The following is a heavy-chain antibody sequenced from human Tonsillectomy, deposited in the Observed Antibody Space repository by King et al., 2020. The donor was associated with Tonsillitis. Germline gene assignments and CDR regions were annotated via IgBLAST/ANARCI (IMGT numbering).Heavy chain of an antibody. CDR1: GGSFSGFY. J-gene: IGHJ4*02. CDR2: INHSGST. Sequence: VQLQQWGAGLLKPSETLSLTCAVYGGSFSGFYWSWIRQPPGKGLELIGEINHSGSTNYNPSLKSRVTISVDTSKNQFSLKLSSVTAADTAVYYCARVTRFGEFLIDYWAQGTLVTVSS. V-gene: IGHV4-34*01. CDR3: ARVTRFGEFLIDY. D-gene: IGHD3-10*02.